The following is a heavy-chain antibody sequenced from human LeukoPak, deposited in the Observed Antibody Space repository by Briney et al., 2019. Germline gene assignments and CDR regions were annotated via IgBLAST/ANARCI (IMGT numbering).Heavy chain of an antibody. J-gene: IGHJ2*01. V-gene: IGHV1-18*01. D-gene: IGHD2-21*02. CDR2: ISAYNGNT. CDR1: GYTFTSCG. CDR3: SRDNDYCGGDCYSRSYWYFDL. Sequence: ASVKVSCKASGYTFTSCGISWVRQAPGQGLEWMGWISAYNGNTNYAQKLQGSVTMTTDTSTSTAYMKLRSLRSDDTAVYYSSRDNDYCGGDCYSRSYWYFDLWGRGTLVTVSS.